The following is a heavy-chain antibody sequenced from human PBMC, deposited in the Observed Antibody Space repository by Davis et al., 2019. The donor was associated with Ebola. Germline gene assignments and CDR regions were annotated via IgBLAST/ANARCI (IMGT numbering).Heavy chain of an antibody. D-gene: IGHD1-26*01. CDR3: VRGWGRTGMGV. CDR1: GDSVSSVA. J-gene: IGHJ6*02. Sequence: HSQTLSLTCAISGDSVSSVAWNWLRQSPSRGLEWLGRTYYSSKWFNDYAVSVKSRITINPDTSKNQFSLQLSSVTPEDTAVYYCVRGWGRTGMGVWGQGTTVIVSS. CDR2: TYYSSKWFN. V-gene: IGHV6-1*01.